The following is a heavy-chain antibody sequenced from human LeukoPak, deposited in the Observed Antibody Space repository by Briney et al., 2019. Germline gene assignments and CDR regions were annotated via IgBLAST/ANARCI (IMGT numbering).Heavy chain of an antibody. D-gene: IGHD5-18*01. Sequence: PGGSLRPSCAASGFTFSGYWMSWVRQAPGKGLEWVANIKQDGSEKYYVDSVKGRFTISRDNAKNSLYLQMSSLRVEDTAVYYCARESVQLWLYVFDYWGQGSLVTVSS. V-gene: IGHV3-7*05. CDR1: GFTFSGYW. J-gene: IGHJ4*02. CDR2: IKQDGSEK. CDR3: ARESVQLWLYVFDY.